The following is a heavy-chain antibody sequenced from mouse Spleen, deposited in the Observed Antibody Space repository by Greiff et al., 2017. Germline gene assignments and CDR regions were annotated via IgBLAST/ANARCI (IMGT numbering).Heavy chain of an antibody. V-gene: IGHV1-78*01. Sequence: QVQLKQSDAELVKPGASVKISCKVSGYTFTDHTIPWMKQRPEQGLEWIGYIYPRDGSTKYNEKFKGKATLTADKSSSTAYMQLNSLTSEDSAVYFCARPLKWGTSYWYFDVWGAGTTVTVSS. D-gene: IGHD1-3*01. CDR2: IYPRDGST. J-gene: IGHJ1*01. CDR1: GYTFTDHT. CDR3: ARPLKWGTSYWYFDV.